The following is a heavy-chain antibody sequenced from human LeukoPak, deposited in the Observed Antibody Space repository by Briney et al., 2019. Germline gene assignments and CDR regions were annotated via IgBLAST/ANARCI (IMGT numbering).Heavy chain of an antibody. V-gene: IGHV4-34*01. CDR2: INHSGST. CDR3: ARAGYSYGYDY. D-gene: IGHD5-18*01. Sequence: SETLSLTCAVYGGSFSGYYWSWIRQPPGKGLEWIGEINHSGSTNYNPSLKSRVTISVDTSKNQFSLKLSSVTAADTAVYYCARAGYSYGYDYWGQGTLVTVSS. CDR1: GGSFSGYY. J-gene: IGHJ4*02.